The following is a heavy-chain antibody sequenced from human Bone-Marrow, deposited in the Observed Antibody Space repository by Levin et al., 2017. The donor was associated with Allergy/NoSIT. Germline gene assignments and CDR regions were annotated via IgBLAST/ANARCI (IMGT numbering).Heavy chain of an antibody. J-gene: IGHJ5*02. CDR3: ARDLGYCSGGSCRNWFDP. V-gene: IGHV3-74*01. D-gene: IGHD2-15*01. CDR2: INSDGSST. CDR1: GFTFSSTW. Sequence: GGSLRLSCAASGFTFSSTWMHWVRQAPGKGLVWVSRINSDGSSTSYADSVKGRFTISRDNAKNTLYLQINSLRAEDTAVYYCARDLGYCSGGSCRNWFDPWGQGTLVTVSS.